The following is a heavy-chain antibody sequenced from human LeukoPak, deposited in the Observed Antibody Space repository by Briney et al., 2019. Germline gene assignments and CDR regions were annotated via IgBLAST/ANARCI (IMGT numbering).Heavy chain of an antibody. Sequence: SETLSLTCAVYGGSFSGYFWSCIRQPPGKGLEWIGEINHSGSTNYNPSLKSRVTISVDTSKNQFSLKLSSVTAADTAVYYCARGGSSWYGRNWFDPWGQGTLVTVSS. CDR1: GGSFSGYF. V-gene: IGHV4-34*01. D-gene: IGHD6-13*01. J-gene: IGHJ5*02. CDR3: ARGGSSWYGRNWFDP. CDR2: INHSGST.